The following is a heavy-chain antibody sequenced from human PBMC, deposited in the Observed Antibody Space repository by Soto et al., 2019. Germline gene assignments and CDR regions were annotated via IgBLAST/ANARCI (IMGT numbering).Heavy chain of an antibody. CDR2: INAGNGNT. Sequence: QVRLVQSGAEEKRPGASVKVSCEASGYTFTDFHIHWVRQAPGQGLEWMGWINAGNGNTKYSQKFQDRVTVTRDTSANTAYMELSSLTSEDTAIYYCASGLMAGSAYWGQGTLVTVSS. CDR3: ASGLMAGSAY. V-gene: IGHV1-3*05. CDR1: GYTFTDFH. J-gene: IGHJ4*02. D-gene: IGHD3-10*01.